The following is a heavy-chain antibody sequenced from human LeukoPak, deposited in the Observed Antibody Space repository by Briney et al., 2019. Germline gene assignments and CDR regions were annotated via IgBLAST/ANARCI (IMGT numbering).Heavy chain of an antibody. D-gene: IGHD3-10*01. CDR1: GFTFSTYG. CDR2: IWSNGVNR. CDR3: AKERGSFDAFDI. J-gene: IGHJ3*02. Sequence: PGGSLRLSCAASGFTFSTYGMHWVRQAPGKGLEWVAVIWSNGVNRFYADSVKGRFTFSRDNSKNTLSLQMNSLRAEDTAVYYCAKERGSFDAFDIWGQGTMVTVSS. V-gene: IGHV3-33*06.